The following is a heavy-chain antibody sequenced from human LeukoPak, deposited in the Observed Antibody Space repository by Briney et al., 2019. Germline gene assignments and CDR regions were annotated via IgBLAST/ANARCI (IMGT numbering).Heavy chain of an antibody. D-gene: IGHD6-19*01. CDR3: ARSYSSGPFDL. CDR1: GDSISSYY. CDR2: IYYSGST. J-gene: IGHJ4*02. V-gene: IGHV4-59*01. Sequence: SETLSLACTVSGDSISSYYWNWIRQPPGKGLEWIGYIYYSGSTKYNASLKSRVTISLDTSNNQFSLKLRSMTAADTAVYYCARSYSSGPFDLWGQGTLVIASS.